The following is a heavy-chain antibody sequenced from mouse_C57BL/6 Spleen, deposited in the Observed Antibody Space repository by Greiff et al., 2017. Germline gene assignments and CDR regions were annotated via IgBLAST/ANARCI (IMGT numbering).Heavy chain of an antibody. D-gene: IGHD1-1*01. J-gene: IGHJ2*01. CDR2: IDPENGDT. CDR3: TTDGTVVAHFDY. V-gene: IGHV14-4*01. Sequence: EVQLQQSGAELVRPGASVKLSCTASGFNIKDDYMHWVKQRPEQGLEWIGWIDPENGDTEYASKFQGKATIPADTSSNTAYLQLSSLTSEDTAVYYCTTDGTVVAHFDYWGQGTTLTVSS. CDR1: GFNIKDDY.